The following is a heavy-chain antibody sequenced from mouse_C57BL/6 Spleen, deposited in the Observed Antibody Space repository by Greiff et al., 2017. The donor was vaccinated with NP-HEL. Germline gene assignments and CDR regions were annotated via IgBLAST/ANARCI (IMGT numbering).Heavy chain of an antibody. V-gene: IGHV5-17*01. Sequence: EVQLVESGGGLVKPGGSLKLSCAASGFTFSDYGMHWVRQAPEKGLEWVAYISSGSSTIYYADTVKGRFTISRDNAKNTLFLQMTRRRSEDTAMYYCAKGRANYDGSSWFAYWGQGTLVTVSA. CDR2: ISSGSSTI. J-gene: IGHJ3*01. CDR3: AKGRANYDGSSWFAY. CDR1: GFTFSDYG. D-gene: IGHD1-1*01.